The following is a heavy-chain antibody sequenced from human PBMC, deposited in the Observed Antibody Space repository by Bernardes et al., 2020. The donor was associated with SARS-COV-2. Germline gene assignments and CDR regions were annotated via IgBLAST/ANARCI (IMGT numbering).Heavy chain of an antibody. Sequence: ASVKVSCKASGYTFTSYGISWVRQAPGQGLEWMGWISAYNGNTNYAQKLQGRVTMTTDTSTSTAYMELRSLRSDDTAVYYCASGCSGGSCYLEYVQHWGQGNLGTVSS. CDR1: GYTFTSYG. V-gene: IGHV1-18*04. CDR3: ASGCSGGSCYLEYVQH. CDR2: ISAYNGNT. J-gene: IGHJ1*01. D-gene: IGHD2-15*01.